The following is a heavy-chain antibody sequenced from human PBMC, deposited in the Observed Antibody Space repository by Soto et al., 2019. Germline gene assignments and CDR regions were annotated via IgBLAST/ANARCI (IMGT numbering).Heavy chain of an antibody. Sequence: QAQLVQSGAEVKKPGSSVKVSCKASGGTFSSYAISWVRQAPGQGLEWMGGIIPIFGTANYAQKFQGRVTITADESTSTAYMELSSLRSEDTAVYYCARALEVRFFEWLPSDYWGQGTLVTVSS. CDR2: IIPIFGTA. CDR3: ARALEVRFFEWLPSDY. D-gene: IGHD3-3*01. J-gene: IGHJ4*02. V-gene: IGHV1-69*01. CDR1: GGTFSSYA.